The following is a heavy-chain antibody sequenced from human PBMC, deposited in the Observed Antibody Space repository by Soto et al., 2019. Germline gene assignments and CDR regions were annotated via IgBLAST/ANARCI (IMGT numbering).Heavy chain of an antibody. D-gene: IGHD2-2*01. V-gene: IGHV1-18*01. J-gene: IGHJ5*02. CDR2: ISLYSDGT. Sequence: QVQLVQSGGEVKRPGASVKVSCKTSGYTFSNYGITWVRQAPGQPLEWLGWISLYSDGTNYAQKFQGRVSMTTDTSATTAYMELRSRRSDDTAVYYCASVVPGAEAWFGPWGQGTLVTVSS. CDR1: GYTFSNYG. CDR3: ASVVPGAEAWFGP.